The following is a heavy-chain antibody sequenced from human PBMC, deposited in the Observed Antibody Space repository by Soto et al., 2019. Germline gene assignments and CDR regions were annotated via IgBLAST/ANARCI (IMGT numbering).Heavy chain of an antibody. Sequence: SVKVSCKASGGTFSSYAISWVRQAPGQGLEWMGGIIPLFGTANYAQKFQGRVTITADESTSTAYMELSSLRSEDTAVYYCAGGLRIAAAGRPYYYYGMDVWGQGTTVTVSS. CDR2: IIPLFGTA. D-gene: IGHD6-13*01. V-gene: IGHV1-69*13. J-gene: IGHJ6*02. CDR1: GGTFSSYA. CDR3: AGGLRIAAAGRPYYYYGMDV.